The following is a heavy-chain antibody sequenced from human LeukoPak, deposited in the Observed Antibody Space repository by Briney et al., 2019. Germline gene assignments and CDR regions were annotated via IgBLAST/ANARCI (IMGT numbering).Heavy chain of an antibody. D-gene: IGHD3-22*01. V-gene: IGHV1-8*01. CDR2: MNPNSGNT. CDR3: ARGQRGYYDSSGYHFDY. CDR1: GYTFTSYD. J-gene: IGHJ4*02. Sequence: ASVKVSCKAFGYTFTSYDINWVRQATGQGLEWMGWMNPNSGNTGYAQKLQGRVTMTRNTSISTAYMELSSLRSEDTAVYYCARGQRGYYDSSGYHFDYWGQGTLVTVSS.